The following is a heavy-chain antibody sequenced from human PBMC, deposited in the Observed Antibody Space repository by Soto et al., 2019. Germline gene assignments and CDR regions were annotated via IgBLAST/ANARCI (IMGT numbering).Heavy chain of an antibody. CDR2: INHSGST. CDR3: EREGYDFLIGYNH. D-gene: IGHD3-3*01. Sequence: PSETLSLTCAVYGGSFSGYYWSWIRQPPGKGLEWIGEINHSGSTNYNPSIKSRVTISVDTSKNQFSLKLSSVTAADTAVYYCEREGYDFLIGYNHGGQETLFTVSS. J-gene: IGHJ4*02. V-gene: IGHV4-34*01. CDR1: GGSFSGYY.